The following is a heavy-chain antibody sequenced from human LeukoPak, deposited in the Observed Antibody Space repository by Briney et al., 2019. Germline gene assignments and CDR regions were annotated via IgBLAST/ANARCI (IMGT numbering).Heavy chain of an antibody. Sequence: GGSLRLSCAASGFTFSSYGMHWVRQAPGKVLEWVAFIRYDGSNKYYADSVKGRFTISRDNSKNTLYLQMNSLRAEDTAVYYCAKGASPVPRGNDFDYWGQGTLVTVSS. V-gene: IGHV3-30*02. CDR2: IRYDGSNK. D-gene: IGHD4-23*01. J-gene: IGHJ4*02. CDR1: GFTFSSYG. CDR3: AKGASPVPRGNDFDY.